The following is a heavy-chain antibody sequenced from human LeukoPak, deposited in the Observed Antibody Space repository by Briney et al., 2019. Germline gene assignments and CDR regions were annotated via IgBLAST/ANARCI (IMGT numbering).Heavy chain of an antibody. CDR3: ARWYLERSSTTPLDY. CDR1: GFTFSSYG. Sequence: PGGSLRLSCAASGFTFSSYGMSWVRQAPGKGLEWVSGINWNGGSTGYADSVKGRFTISRDNAKNSLYLQMNSLRAEDTALYYCARWYLERSSTTPLDYWGQGTLVTVSS. V-gene: IGHV3-20*04. D-gene: IGHD2-2*01. CDR2: INWNGGST. J-gene: IGHJ4*02.